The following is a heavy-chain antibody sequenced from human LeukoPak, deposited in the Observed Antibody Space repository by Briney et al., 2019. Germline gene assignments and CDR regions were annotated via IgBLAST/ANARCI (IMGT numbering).Heavy chain of an antibody. CDR1: GYSISSGYY. D-gene: IGHD6-19*01. J-gene: IGHJ6*03. Sequence: PSETLSLTCTVSGYSISSGYYWGWIRPPPGKGLEWIGSIYHSGSTYYNPSLKSRVTISVDTSKNQFSLKLSSVTAADTAVYYCARAQGSSGWYGLYYYYYYMDVWGKGTTVTASS. CDR3: ARAQGSSGWYGLYYYYYYMDV. CDR2: IYHSGST. V-gene: IGHV4-38-2*02.